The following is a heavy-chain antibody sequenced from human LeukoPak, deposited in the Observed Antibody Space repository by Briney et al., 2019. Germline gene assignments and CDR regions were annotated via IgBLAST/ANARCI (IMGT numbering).Heavy chain of an antibody. CDR1: GFPFSGYY. CDR2: ISRSGSTI. J-gene: IGHJ6*02. Sequence: PGGSLRLSCTASGFPFSGYYMSWIRQAPGQGLEWVSYISRSGSTIYYADSVKGRFTISRDNANNSLYLQMNSLRAEDTAVYYCARGTPDSTIRYYYYGMDVWGQGTTVTVSS. CDR3: ARGTPDSTIRYYYYGMDV. V-gene: IGHV3-11*01. D-gene: IGHD5/OR15-5a*01.